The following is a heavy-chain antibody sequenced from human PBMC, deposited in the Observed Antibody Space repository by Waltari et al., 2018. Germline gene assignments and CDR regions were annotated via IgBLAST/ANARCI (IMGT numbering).Heavy chain of an antibody. V-gene: IGHV4-39*01. Sequence: QLQLQESGPGLVKPSETLSLTCTVSGGSISSSSYYWGWIRQPPGKGLEWIGSIYYSGSTYYNPSLKSRVTISVDTSKNQFSLKLSSVTAADTAVYYCARNYGFWSGYYYFDYWGQGTLVTVSS. CDR1: GGSISSSSYY. CDR2: IYYSGST. D-gene: IGHD3-3*01. J-gene: IGHJ4*02. CDR3: ARNYGFWSGYYYFDY.